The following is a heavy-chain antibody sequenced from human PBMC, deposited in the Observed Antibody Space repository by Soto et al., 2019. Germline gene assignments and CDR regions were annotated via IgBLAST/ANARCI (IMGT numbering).Heavy chain of an antibody. Sequence: QVQLVQSGAEVKRPGASVRVSCKASGYTFSNYGVTWVRQAPGQGLEWMGWISAYNGNTNIAQKFQGRITMTTDTSTSTAYMELRSLRSDDTAVYYCARSHGDSAGYWGQGTLVTVSS. CDR2: ISAYNGNT. V-gene: IGHV1-18*01. CDR1: GYTFSNYG. D-gene: IGHD4-17*01. J-gene: IGHJ4*02. CDR3: ARSHGDSAGY.